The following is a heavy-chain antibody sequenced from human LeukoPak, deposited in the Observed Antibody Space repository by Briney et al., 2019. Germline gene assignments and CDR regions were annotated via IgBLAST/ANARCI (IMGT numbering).Heavy chain of an antibody. CDR3: ARDRRYCCVGNCYYFDY. Sequence: PGGSLRLSCAASGFTFSSYSMNWVRQAPGKGLEWVAVISYDGSNKYYADSVKGRFTISRDNSKNTLYLQMNSLRAEDTAMYYCARDRRYCCVGNCYYFDYWGPGTLVTVSS. V-gene: IGHV3-30*03. CDR1: GFTFSSYS. D-gene: IGHD2-15*01. J-gene: IGHJ4*02. CDR2: ISYDGSNK.